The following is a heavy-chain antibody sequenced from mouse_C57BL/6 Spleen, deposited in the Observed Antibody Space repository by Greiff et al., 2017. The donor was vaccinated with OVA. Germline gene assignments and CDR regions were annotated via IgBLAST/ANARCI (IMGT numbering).Heavy chain of an antibody. Sequence: EVQGVESGGGLVKPGGSLKLSCAASGFTFSSYAMSWVRQTPDKRLEWVATISDGGSYTYYPDNVKGRFTISRDNAKNNLYLQMSHLKSEDTAMYYCARGGGRDAMDYWGQGTSVTVSS. J-gene: IGHJ4*01. CDR1: GFTFSSYA. V-gene: IGHV5-4*01. CDR2: ISDGGSYT. CDR3: ARGGGRDAMDY.